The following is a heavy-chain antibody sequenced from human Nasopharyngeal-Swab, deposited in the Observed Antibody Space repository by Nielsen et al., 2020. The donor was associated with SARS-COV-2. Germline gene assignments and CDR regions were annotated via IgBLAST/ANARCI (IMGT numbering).Heavy chain of an antibody. CDR2: ISGSGGST. CDR3: AGGDSSSSTGVDY. D-gene: IGHD6-6*01. J-gene: IGHJ4*02. Sequence: WIRQPPGKGLEWVSAISGSGGSTYYADSVKGRFTISRDNSKNTLYLQMNSLRAEDTAVYYCAGGDSSSSTGVDYWGQGTLVTVSS. V-gene: IGHV3-23*01.